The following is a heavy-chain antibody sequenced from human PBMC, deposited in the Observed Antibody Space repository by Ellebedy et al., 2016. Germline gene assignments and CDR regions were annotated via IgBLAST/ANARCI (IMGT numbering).Heavy chain of an antibody. D-gene: IGHD2-2*01. CDR2: IYHSGST. J-gene: IGHJ4*02. V-gene: IGHV4-30-2*01. CDR1: SGSITRSY. Sequence: SETLSLXXTVSSGSITRSYWSWIRQPPGKGLEWIGYIYHSGSTYYNPSLKSRVTISVDRSKNQFSLKLSSVTAADTAVYYCARVVVPAAYFDYWGQGTLVTVSS. CDR3: ARVVVPAAYFDY.